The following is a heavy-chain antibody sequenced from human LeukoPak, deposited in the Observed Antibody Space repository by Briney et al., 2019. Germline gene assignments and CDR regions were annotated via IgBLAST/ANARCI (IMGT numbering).Heavy chain of an antibody. J-gene: IGHJ5*02. V-gene: IGHV1-3*03. Sequence: ASVKVSCKASGYTFTSYAMHWVRQAPGQRLEWMGWINAGNGNTKYSQEFQGRVTITRDTSASTAYMELSSLRSEDTAVYYCARGQLWFGETFDPWGQGTLVTVSS. CDR2: INAGNGNT. D-gene: IGHD3-10*01. CDR1: GYTFTSYA. CDR3: ARGQLWFGETFDP.